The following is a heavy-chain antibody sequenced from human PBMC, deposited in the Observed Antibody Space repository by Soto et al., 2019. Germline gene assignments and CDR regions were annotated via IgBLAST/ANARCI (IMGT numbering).Heavy chain of an antibody. CDR1: GFTLSTTGVG. J-gene: IGHJ4*02. Sequence: QITLKESGPTLVKPTQTLTLTCTFSGFTLSTTGVGVGWIRQPPGKALEWLALIYWDDDKRQSPSLKSRLTITGDTSKNQVVLTLTNMDLVDTATYYCVQSFYDFSGPFLFDYWGQGTLVTVSS. V-gene: IGHV2-5*02. CDR3: VQSFYDFSGPFLFDY. CDR2: IYWDDDK. D-gene: IGHD3-22*01.